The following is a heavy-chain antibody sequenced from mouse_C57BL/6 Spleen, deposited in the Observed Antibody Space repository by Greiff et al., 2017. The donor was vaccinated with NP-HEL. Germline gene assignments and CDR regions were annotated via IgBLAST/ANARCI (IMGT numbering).Heavy chain of an antibody. V-gene: IGHV1-54*01. CDR1: GYAFTNYL. CDR2: INPGSGGT. CDR3: ARSGYYGSSQFAY. D-gene: IGHD1-1*01. Sequence: QVQLKESGAELVRPGTSVKVSCKASGYAFTNYLIEWVKKRPGQGLEWIGVINPGSGGTNYNEKFKGKATLTADKSSSNAYMQLSSLTSEDSAVYFCARSGYYGSSQFAYWGQGTLVTVSA. J-gene: IGHJ3*01.